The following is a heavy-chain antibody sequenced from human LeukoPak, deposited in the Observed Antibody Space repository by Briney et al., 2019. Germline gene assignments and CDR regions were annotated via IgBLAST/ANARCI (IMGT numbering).Heavy chain of an antibody. V-gene: IGHV3-53*01. Sequence: PGGSLRLSCAVSGLTVSSNYMSWVRQAPGKVLEWVSAIYSGGSTFYADSVKGRFTISRDNSKNTLYLQMNSLRAEDTAVYYCARDPYNSGSSYFDYRGKGTLVTVSS. J-gene: IGHJ4*02. CDR1: GLTVSSNY. D-gene: IGHD3-10*01. CDR3: ARDPYNSGSSYFDY. CDR2: IYSGGST.